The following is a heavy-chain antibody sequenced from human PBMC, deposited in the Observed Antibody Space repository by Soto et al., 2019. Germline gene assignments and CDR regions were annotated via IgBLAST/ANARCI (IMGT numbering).Heavy chain of an antibody. J-gene: IGHJ4*02. CDR1: GFTFSSYG. V-gene: IGHV3-30*18. CDR2: ISYDGSNK. CDR3: AKDHTSDSSGYYVFDY. Sequence: GGSLRLSCAASGFTFSSYGMHWVRQAPGKGLEWVAVISYDGSNKYYADSVKGRFTISRDNSKNTLYLQMNSLRAEDTAVYYCAKDHTSDSSGYYVFDYWGQGTLVTVSS. D-gene: IGHD3-22*01.